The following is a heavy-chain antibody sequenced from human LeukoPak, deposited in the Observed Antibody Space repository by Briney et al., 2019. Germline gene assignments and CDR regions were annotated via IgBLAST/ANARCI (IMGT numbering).Heavy chain of an antibody. CDR1: GFTFTGSA. D-gene: IGHD3-22*01. J-gene: IGHJ4*02. CDR3: SGMWYNYDSSDYY. V-gene: IGHV3-73*01. Sequence: GGSLRLSCAASGFTFTGSAMHWVRQASGKGLEWLGRIRSKANSSATAYAASGKVRFSIYRDDSKITAYLQMNSLTTEDTAVYYWSGMWYNYDSSDYYWGQGTLVTVSS. CDR2: IRSKANSSAT.